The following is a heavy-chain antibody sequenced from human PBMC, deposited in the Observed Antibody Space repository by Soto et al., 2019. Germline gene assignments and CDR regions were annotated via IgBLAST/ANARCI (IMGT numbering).Heavy chain of an antibody. CDR3: ARVYSGSYGQND. CDR1: GASVSSGSYY. V-gene: IGHV4-61*01. CDR2: IFYNGKTT. Sequence: QEQLQESGPGVVKPSETLSLSCTVSGASVSSGSYYWTCIRQPPGKGLEWVGYIFYNGKTTNYNPSLKSRVTISIDTCKNQFSLKMSSVTAADTAFYYCARVYSGSYGQNDWGQGTLVTVS. J-gene: IGHJ4*02. D-gene: IGHD1-26*01.